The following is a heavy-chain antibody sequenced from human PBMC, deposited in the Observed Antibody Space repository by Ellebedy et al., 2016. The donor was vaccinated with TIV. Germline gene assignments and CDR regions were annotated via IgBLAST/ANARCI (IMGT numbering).Heavy chain of an antibody. CDR1: GFPFSGYA. V-gene: IGHV3-23*01. CDR2: ISARAQST. D-gene: IGHD5-18*01. J-gene: IGHJ4*02. Sequence: GESLKISCAGSGFPFSGYAMSWVRQAPGKGLEWVSGISARAQSTSYADPVKGRFTISRDNSKNTLYLQMNSLRVEDTALFYCAKDRGANVDTDTLTDWGPGTLVTVSP. CDR3: AKDRGANVDTDTLTD.